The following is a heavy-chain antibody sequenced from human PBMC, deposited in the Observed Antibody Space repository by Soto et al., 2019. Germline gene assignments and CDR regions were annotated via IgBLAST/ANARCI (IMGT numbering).Heavy chain of an antibody. V-gene: IGHV1-69*13. CDR3: ARDSSGYYRTFDY. Sequence: SVKVSCKASGGTFSSYAISWVRQAPGQGLEWMGGIIPIFGTANYAQKFQGRVTITADESTSTAYMELSSLRSEDTAVYYCARDSSGYYRTFDYWGQGTLVTVSS. D-gene: IGHD3-22*01. CDR1: GGTFSSYA. J-gene: IGHJ4*02. CDR2: IIPIFGTA.